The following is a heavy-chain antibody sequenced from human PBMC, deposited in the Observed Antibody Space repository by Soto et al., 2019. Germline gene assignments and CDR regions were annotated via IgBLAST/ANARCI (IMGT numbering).Heavy chain of an antibody. Sequence: SVKVSCKASGYTFTGYYMHWVRQAPGQGLEWMGGIIPNFGAANYAQKFQGRVTITADKSTSTAYMELSSLRSEDTAVYYCARKGVYYGSGTVTVENYFDYWGQGTLVTVSS. J-gene: IGHJ4*02. D-gene: IGHD3-10*01. CDR2: IIPNFGAA. CDR1: GYTFTGYY. V-gene: IGHV1-69*06. CDR3: ARKGVYYGSGTVTVENYFDY.